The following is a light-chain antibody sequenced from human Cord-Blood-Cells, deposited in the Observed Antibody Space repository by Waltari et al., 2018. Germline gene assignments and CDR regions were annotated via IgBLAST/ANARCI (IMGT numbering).Light chain of an antibody. CDR2: EGS. CDR3: CSYAGSSTYV. J-gene: IGLJ1*01. Sequence: QSALTQPASVSGSPGQSITISCTGTSSDVGSYNLVSWYQQHPGKATKLMIYEGSKRPSGVSQHFSGSKSGNTAYLTISGLQVEDEADYYCCSYAGSSTYVFGTGTKVTVL. CDR1: SSDVGSYNL. V-gene: IGLV2-23*01.